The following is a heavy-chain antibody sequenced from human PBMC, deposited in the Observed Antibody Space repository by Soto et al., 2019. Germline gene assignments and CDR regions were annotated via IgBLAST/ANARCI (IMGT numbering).Heavy chain of an antibody. CDR3: AQSRKRSSSWSPDSNWFDP. D-gene: IGHD6-13*01. V-gene: IGHV4-39*01. CDR1: GGSISSSSYY. Sequence: PSETLSLTCTVSGGSISSSSYYWGWIRQPPGKGLEWIGSIYYSGSTYYNPSLKSRVTISVDTSKNQFSLKLSSVTAADTAVYYCAQSRKRSSSWSPDSNWFDPWGQGTLVTVS. CDR2: IYYSGST. J-gene: IGHJ5*02.